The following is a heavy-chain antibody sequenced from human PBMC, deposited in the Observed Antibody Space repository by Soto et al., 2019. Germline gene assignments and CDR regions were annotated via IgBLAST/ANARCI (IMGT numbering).Heavy chain of an antibody. CDR2: IDWDDDK. Sequence: ESGPTLVNPTQTLTLTCTFSGFSLSTSGMRVSWIRQPPGKALEWLARIDWDDDKFYSTSLKTRLTISKDTSKNQVVLTMTNMDPVDTATYYCARIDRNWFDPWGQGTLVTVSS. J-gene: IGHJ5*02. V-gene: IGHV2-70*04. CDR3: ARIDRNWFDP. CDR1: GFSLSTSGMR.